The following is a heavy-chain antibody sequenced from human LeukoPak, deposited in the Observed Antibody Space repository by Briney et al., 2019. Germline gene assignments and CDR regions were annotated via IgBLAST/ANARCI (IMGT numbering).Heavy chain of an antibody. CDR2: INTDNGNT. D-gene: IGHD3-9*01. CDR1: GYTFNTYG. V-gene: IGHV1-18*01. Sequence: GASVKVSCKASGYTFNTYGISWVRQAPGQRPEWMGWINTDNGNTKYAQKFQGRVTMTEDTSTDTAYMELSSLRSEDTAVYYCATDTPLRYFDWLLLPARNSLSTNWVHYWGQGTLVTVS. J-gene: IGHJ4*02. CDR3: ATDTPLRYFDWLLLPARNSLSTNWVHY.